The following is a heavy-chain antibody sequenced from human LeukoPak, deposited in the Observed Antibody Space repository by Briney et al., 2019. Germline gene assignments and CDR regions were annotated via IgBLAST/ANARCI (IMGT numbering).Heavy chain of an antibody. CDR2: ISSSGTTI. Sequence: GGSLRLSCAASGFTFSDYYMSWIRQAPGKGLEWVSYISSSGTTIYYADSVKGRFTISRDNAKNSLYLQMNSLRADDTAVYYCARDPTEYVYCSSTSCYGFYYYYYMDVWGKGTTVTVSS. D-gene: IGHD2-2*01. CDR3: ARDPTEYVYCSSTSCYGFYYYYYMDV. J-gene: IGHJ6*03. V-gene: IGHV3-11*01. CDR1: GFTFSDYY.